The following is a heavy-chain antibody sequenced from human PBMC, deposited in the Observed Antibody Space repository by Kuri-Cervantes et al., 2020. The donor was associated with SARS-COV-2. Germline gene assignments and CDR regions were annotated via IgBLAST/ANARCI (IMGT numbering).Heavy chain of an antibody. Sequence: SETLSLTCTVSGGSISSYYWSWIRQPPGKGLEWIGYIYYSGSTNYNPSLKSRVTISVDTSKNQFSLKLSSVTAADMAVYYCARDDDISNGLDPWGQGTLVTVSS. J-gene: IGHJ5*02. CDR3: ARDDDISNGLDP. CDR2: IYYSGST. D-gene: IGHD3-22*01. V-gene: IGHV4-59*01. CDR1: GGSISSYY.